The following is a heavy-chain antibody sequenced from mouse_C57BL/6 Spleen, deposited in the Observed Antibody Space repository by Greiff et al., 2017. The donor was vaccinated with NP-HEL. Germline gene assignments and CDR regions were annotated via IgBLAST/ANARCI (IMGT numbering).Heavy chain of an antibody. CDR1: GFNIKNTY. Sequence: VQLQQSVAELVRPGASVKLSCTASGFNIKNTYMHWVKQRPEQGLEWIGRIDPANGNTKYAPKFQGKATLTADTSSNTAYLQLSSLTSEDTAIYYCAREDYYGSSYGNYAMDYWGQGTSVTVSS. D-gene: IGHD1-1*01. CDR3: AREDYYGSSYGNYAMDY. J-gene: IGHJ4*01. V-gene: IGHV14-3*01. CDR2: IDPANGNT.